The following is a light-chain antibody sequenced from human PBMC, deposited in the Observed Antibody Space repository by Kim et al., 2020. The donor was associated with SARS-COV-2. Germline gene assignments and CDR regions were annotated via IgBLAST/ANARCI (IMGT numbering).Light chain of an antibody. Sequence: VALGQTATITCGADNIGGKDVHWYQQKSGQAPVVVIYRDAKRPSGIPDRFSGSNSGNTATLTITSAQVGDEADYYCQVWDSRTVVFGGGTQLTVL. CDR3: QVWDSRTVV. CDR2: RDA. CDR1: NIGGKD. J-gene: IGLJ3*02. V-gene: IGLV3-9*01.